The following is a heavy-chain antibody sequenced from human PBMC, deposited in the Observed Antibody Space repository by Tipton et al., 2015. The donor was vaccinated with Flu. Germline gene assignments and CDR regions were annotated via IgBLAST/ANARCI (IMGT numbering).Heavy chain of an antibody. CDR3: ARDLYESSAYGIGY. V-gene: IGHV3-20*04. CDR1: GFTFDDYG. CDR2: INWNGDNT. Sequence: SLRLSCAASGFTFDDYGMNWVRQAPGKGLEWVSGINWNGDNTGYADSVKGRFTISRDNAKNSLHLQMNSLRAGDSALYYCARDLYESSAYGIGYWGQGTLVPVSS. D-gene: IGHD3-22*01. J-gene: IGHJ4*02.